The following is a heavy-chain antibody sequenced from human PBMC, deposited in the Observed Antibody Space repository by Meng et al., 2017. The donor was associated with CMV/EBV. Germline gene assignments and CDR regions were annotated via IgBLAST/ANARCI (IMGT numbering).Heavy chain of an antibody. V-gene: IGHV3-30-3*01. J-gene: IGHJ3*02. CDR2: ISYDGSNK. CDR1: GFTFSSYA. Sequence: GGSLRLSCAASGFTFSSYAMHWVRQAPGKGLEWVAVISYDGSNKYYADSVKGRFTISRDNSKNTLYLQMNSLRAEDTAVYYCARETGGYCSSTSCYLRGGAFDIWGRGTMVTVSS. CDR3: ARETGGYCSSTSCYLRGGAFDI. D-gene: IGHD2-2*01.